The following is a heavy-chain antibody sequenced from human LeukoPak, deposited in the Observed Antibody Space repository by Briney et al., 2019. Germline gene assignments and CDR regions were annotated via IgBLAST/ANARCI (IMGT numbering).Heavy chain of an antibody. J-gene: IGHJ4*02. CDR3: ARTLGYYDFWSGYPEAFDY. D-gene: IGHD3-3*01. V-gene: IGHV3-30*03. Sequence: PGRSLRLSCAASGFTFSSYGMHWVRQAPGKGLEWVAVISYDGSNKYYADSVKGRFTISRDNSKNTLYLQMNSLRAEDTAVYYCARTLGYYDFWSGYPEAFDYWGQGTLVTVSS. CDR1: GFTFSSYG. CDR2: ISYDGSNK.